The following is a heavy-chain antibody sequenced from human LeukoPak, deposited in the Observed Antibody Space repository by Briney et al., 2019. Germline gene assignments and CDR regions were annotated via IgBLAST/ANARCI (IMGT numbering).Heavy chain of an antibody. CDR1: GGSISSYY. CDR2: IYYSGST. CDR3: ARGLGGGSYFYYFMDV. J-gene: IGHJ6*03. V-gene: IGHV4-59*01. D-gene: IGHD3-16*01. Sequence: PSETLSLTCTVSGGSISSYYWSWIRQPPGKGLEWIGYIYYSGSTNYNPSLKSRVTISVDTSKNQFSLKLSSVTAADTAVYYCARGLGGGSYFYYFMDVWGKGTTVTVSS.